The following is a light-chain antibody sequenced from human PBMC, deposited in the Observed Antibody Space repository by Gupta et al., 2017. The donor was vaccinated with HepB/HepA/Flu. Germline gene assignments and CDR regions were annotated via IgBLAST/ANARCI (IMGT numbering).Light chain of an antibody. J-gene: IGKJ1*01. CDR2: WAS. V-gene: IGKV4-1*01. CDR1: QSILSSSNNKNY. Sequence: DIVMTQSPDSLAVSLGEKATINCKSSQSILSSSNNKNYLAWYQQKPGQPPKLLIYWASTRESGVPDRFSGSGSGTDFTLSISSLQAEDVAVYYCQQHYGTIPTFGQGTKVEIK. CDR3: QQHYGTIPT.